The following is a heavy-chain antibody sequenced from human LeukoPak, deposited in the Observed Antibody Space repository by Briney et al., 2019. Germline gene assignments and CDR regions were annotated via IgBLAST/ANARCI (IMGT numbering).Heavy chain of an antibody. V-gene: IGHV3-74*01. J-gene: IGHJ4*02. CDR1: GFTFSNYW. Sequence: GGSLRLSCAGSGFTFSNYWMHWVRQAPGKGLVWVSRINGDGSSTSYADSVKGRFTISRDNAKNTLYLQINSLRAEDTAVFYCARGPSGSAYGLFDYWGQGTLVTVSS. D-gene: IGHD5-12*01. CDR2: INGDGSST. CDR3: ARGPSGSAYGLFDY.